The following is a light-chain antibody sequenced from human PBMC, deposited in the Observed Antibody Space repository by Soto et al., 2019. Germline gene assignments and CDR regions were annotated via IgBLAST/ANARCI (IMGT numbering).Light chain of an antibody. V-gene: IGLV2-8*01. CDR2: EVN. Sequence: QSALTQPPSASGSPGQSVTISCTGTSSDVGGYNYVSWYQQYPGKVPKLVVYEVNKRPSGVPDRFSGSKSGNTASLTVSGLQAEDEADYYCTSYAGGNNVFGTGTKLTVL. CDR3: TSYAGGNNV. CDR1: SSDVGGYNY. J-gene: IGLJ1*01.